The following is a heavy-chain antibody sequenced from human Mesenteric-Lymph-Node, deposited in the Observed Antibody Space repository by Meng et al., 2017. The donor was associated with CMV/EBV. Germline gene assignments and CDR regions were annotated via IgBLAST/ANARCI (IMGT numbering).Heavy chain of an antibody. Sequence: ASVKVSCKTSGYTFIGNNIHWVRQAPGQGLEWMGWINPNSGGTNYAQKFQGRVTMTRDTSITTAYMELSRLGSDDTAVYYCARSVVGATTLNYYDPWGQGTLVTVSS. J-gene: IGHJ5*02. D-gene: IGHD1-26*01. CDR1: GYTFIGNN. CDR2: INPNSGGT. V-gene: IGHV1-2*02. CDR3: ARSVVGATTLNYYDP.